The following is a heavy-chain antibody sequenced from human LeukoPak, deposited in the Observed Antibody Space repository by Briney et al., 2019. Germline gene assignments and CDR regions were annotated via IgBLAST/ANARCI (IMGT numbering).Heavy chain of an antibody. V-gene: IGHV3-21*01. Sequence: PGGSLRLSCAASTFTFSTYGMHWVRQAPGKGLEWVSSISSSSSYIYYADSVKGRFTISRDNPKKSFYLQMNSLRAEDTAVYYCARDSGGRDFDYWGQGTLVTVSS. CDR2: ISSSSSYI. D-gene: IGHD3-10*01. CDR1: TFTFSTYG. J-gene: IGHJ4*02. CDR3: ARDSGGRDFDY.